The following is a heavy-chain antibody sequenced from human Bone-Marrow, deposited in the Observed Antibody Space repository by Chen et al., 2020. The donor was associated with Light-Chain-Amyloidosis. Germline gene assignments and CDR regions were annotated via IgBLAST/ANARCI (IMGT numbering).Heavy chain of an antibody. CDR2: IYPDDSDA. Sequence: EVQLEQSGPEVKKPGESLKLSGKGSGYTFPNYWIGWVRQMPGKGLEWMGVIYPDDSDARYSPSFEGQVTISTDKSITTAYLQWRGLKASDTAMYYCARRRDGYNFDYWGQGTLVTVSS. V-gene: IGHV5-51*01. D-gene: IGHD5-12*01. CDR1: GYTFPNYW. CDR3: ARRRDGYNFDY. J-gene: IGHJ4*02.